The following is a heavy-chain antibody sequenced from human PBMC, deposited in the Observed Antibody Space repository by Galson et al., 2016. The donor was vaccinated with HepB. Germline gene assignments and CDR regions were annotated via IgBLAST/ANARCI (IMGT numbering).Heavy chain of an antibody. CDR1: GFTFSSYW. J-gene: IGHJ5*02. CDR3: AISGEPS. Sequence: SLRLSCATSGFTFSSYWMTWVRQAPGKGLEWVANINQDGIEKYYVGSVEGRFTISRDNAKKSLYLQMDSLGAEDTAVYYCAISGEPSWGQGTLVTVSS. D-gene: IGHD4-17*01. V-gene: IGHV3-7*01. CDR2: INQDGIEK.